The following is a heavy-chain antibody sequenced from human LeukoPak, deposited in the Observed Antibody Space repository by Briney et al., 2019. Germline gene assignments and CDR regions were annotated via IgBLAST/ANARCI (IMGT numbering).Heavy chain of an antibody. CDR3: AREISSDRPTRFDF. CDR2: IKTDGSQQ. J-gene: IGHJ4*02. CDR1: GFTFNMYW. V-gene: IGHV3-7*01. D-gene: IGHD6-19*01. Sequence: PGGSLRLSCAASGFTFNMYWMTWVRQAPGKGLEWVATIKTDGSQQSYADSVKGRFTVSRENAQNSLYLQMHGLRAEDTAFYSCAREISSDRPTRFDFWGQGTLVTVSS.